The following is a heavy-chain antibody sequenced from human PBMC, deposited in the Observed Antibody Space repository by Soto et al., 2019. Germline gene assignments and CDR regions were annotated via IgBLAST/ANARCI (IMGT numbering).Heavy chain of an antibody. CDR1: GGTFSSYA. Sequence: QVQLVQSGAEVKKPGSSVKVSCKASGGTFSSYAISWVRQAPGQGLEWMGGIIPIFGTANYAQKFQGRVTITADESTSTVCMELSSLRSEDTAVYYGARGRGRVLRQNVLDYWGQGTLVTVSS. CDR3: ARGRGRVLRQNVLDY. J-gene: IGHJ4*02. D-gene: IGHD6-19*01. CDR2: IIPIFGTA. V-gene: IGHV1-69*01.